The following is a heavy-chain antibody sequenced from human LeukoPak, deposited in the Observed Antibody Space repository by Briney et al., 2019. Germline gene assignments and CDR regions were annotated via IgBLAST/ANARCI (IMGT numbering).Heavy chain of an antibody. J-gene: IGHJ6*02. Sequence: ASETLSLTCTVSGGSISSGGYYWSWIRQPPGKGLEWIGYIYHSGSTYYNPSLKSRVTISVDRSKNQFSLKLSSVTAADTAVYYCAREGVEMATPSYYYYYGMDVWGQGTTVTVSS. CDR3: AREGVEMATPSYYYYYGMDV. V-gene: IGHV4-30-2*01. CDR2: IYHSGST. D-gene: IGHD5-24*01. CDR1: GGSISSGGYY.